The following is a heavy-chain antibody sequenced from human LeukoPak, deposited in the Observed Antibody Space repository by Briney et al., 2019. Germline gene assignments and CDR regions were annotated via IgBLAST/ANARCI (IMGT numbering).Heavy chain of an antibody. J-gene: IGHJ4*02. Sequence: GGSLRLSCAASGFTFDDYAMHWVRQAPGKGLEWVSGISWNSGSIGYADSVKGRFTIFRDNAKNSLYLQMNSLRAEDMALYYCAKDRGDYTFDYWGQGTLVTVSS. CDR3: AKDRGDYTFDY. CDR2: ISWNSGSI. D-gene: IGHD4-11*01. CDR1: GFTFDDYA. V-gene: IGHV3-9*03.